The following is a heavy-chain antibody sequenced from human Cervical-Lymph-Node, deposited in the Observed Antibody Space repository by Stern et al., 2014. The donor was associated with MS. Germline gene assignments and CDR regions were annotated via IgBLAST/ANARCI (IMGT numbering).Heavy chain of an antibody. J-gene: IGHJ4*02. Sequence: QMQLVQSGAEVKKPGASVTVSCKASGYTFTSYYIHWVRQAPGQELEWMGIIIPSGGTTSHAQKFQGRVTLTRDTSTSTVYMELNSLRSEDTAVYYCAREHSAMAFGYWGQGTLVTVSS. D-gene: IGHD5-18*01. CDR3: AREHSAMAFGY. CDR2: IIPSGGTT. CDR1: GYTFTSYY. V-gene: IGHV1-46*01.